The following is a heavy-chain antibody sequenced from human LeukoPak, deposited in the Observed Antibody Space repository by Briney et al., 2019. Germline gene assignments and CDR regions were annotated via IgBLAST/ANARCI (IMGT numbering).Heavy chain of an antibody. D-gene: IGHD3-3*01. CDR3: ARGSTIFGVVRHFDD. J-gene: IGHJ4*02. CDR1: GDSFTSSSYY. Sequence: PETLSLTCTVSGDSFTSSSYYWAWIRQPPGKGFQWIGTVHNSGSTYYNPSLKSRVTISVDTSKNQVSLKVTSVTAADTAVYYCARGSTIFGVVRHFDDWGQGTLVTVSS. V-gene: IGHV4-39*07. CDR2: VHNSGST.